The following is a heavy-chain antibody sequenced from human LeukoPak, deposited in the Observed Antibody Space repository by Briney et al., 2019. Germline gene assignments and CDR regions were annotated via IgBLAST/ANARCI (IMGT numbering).Heavy chain of an antibody. CDR1: GYTFTGYY. J-gene: IGHJ4*02. D-gene: IGHD6-19*01. CDR3: ARARVGWQWLASSSFDY. V-gene: IGHV1-2*02. Sequence: GASVKVSCKASGYTFTGYYMHWVRQAPGQGLEWMGWINPNSGGTNYAQKFQGRVTMTRDTSISTAYMELSRLRSDDTAVYYCARARVGWQWLASSSFDYWGQGTLVTVSS. CDR2: INPNSGGT.